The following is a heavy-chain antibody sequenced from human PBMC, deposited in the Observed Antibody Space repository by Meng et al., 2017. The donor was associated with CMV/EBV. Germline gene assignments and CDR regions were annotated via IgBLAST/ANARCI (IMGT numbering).Heavy chain of an antibody. CDR1: GFTFSSYS. Sequence: GESLKISCAASGFTFSSYSMNWVRQAPGKGLEWVSSISSSSSYIYYADSVKGRFTISRDNAKNSLYLQMNSLRAEDTAVYYCAKQLVYYYGMDVWGQGTTVTVSS. V-gene: IGHV3-21*01. CDR3: AKQLVYYYGMDV. D-gene: IGHD6-13*01. CDR2: ISSSSSYI. J-gene: IGHJ6*02.